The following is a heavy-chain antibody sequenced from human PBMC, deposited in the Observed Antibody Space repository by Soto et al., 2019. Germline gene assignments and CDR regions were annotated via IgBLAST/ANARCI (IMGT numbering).Heavy chain of an antibody. Sequence: SETLSLTCTVSGGSISSSSNHWGWIRQSPGKGLEWIGHIYSSGDTSYNPSLHSRLSISVDPSKSQVSLNLRSVTAADTASYYCAGGIYAQWRYPYWGQGALVTVSS. V-gene: IGHV4-39*01. CDR2: IYSSGDT. CDR1: GGSISSSSNH. CDR3: AGGIYAQWRYPY. D-gene: IGHD3-16*01. J-gene: IGHJ4*02.